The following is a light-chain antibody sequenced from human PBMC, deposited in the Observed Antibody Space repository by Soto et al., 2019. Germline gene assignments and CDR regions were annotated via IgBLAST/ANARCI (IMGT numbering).Light chain of an antibody. Sequence: EIVITQSPATLSVAPGERVTFSCSASQGVSRKLAWYEHKPGQAPRLLIYGPSTRDTGIPARFSGSGSGTECTLTISSLQSEDFALYYCQQYNNWTRTFGQGTKVDIK. CDR1: QGVSRK. CDR2: GPS. V-gene: IGKV3-15*01. CDR3: QQYNNWTRT. J-gene: IGKJ1*01.